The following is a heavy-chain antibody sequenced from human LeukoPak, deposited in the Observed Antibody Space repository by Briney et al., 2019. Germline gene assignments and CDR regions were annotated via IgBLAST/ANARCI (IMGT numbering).Heavy chain of an antibody. CDR3: VFSLESSGYVDDAFDI. Sequence: ASVKVSCKASGYTFTSNYMHWVRQAPGQGLGWMGILNPTGGSASYAQKFQGRLTMTRDTSTSTVYMELSSLRSEDTAVYYCVFSLESSGYVDDAFDIWGQGTMVTVSS. CDR1: GYTFTSNY. D-gene: IGHD3-22*01. V-gene: IGHV1-46*01. CDR2: LNPTGGSA. J-gene: IGHJ3*02.